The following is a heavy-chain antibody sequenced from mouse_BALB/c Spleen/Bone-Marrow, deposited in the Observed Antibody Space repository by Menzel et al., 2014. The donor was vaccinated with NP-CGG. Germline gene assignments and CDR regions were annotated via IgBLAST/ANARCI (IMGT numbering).Heavy chain of an antibody. D-gene: IGHD2-4*01. CDR3: ALYYDYDVGY. Sequence: EVQLQQSGAELVKPGASVKLSCTASGFNIKDTYMHWVKQRPEQGLEWIGRIDPANGNTKCDPKFQGKATITADTSSNTAYLQLSSLTSEDTAVYYCALYYDYDVGYWGQGTTLTVSS. CDR1: GFNIKDTY. V-gene: IGHV14-3*02. CDR2: IDPANGNT. J-gene: IGHJ2*01.